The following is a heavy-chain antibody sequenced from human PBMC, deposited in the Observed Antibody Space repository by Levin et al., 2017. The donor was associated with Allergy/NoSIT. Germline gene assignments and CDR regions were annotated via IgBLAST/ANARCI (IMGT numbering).Heavy chain of an antibody. CDR2: ISYDGSNK. V-gene: IGHV3-30-3*01. J-gene: IGHJ4*02. CDR3: ARDDRPGIPFDY. Sequence: GGSLRLSCAASGFTFSSYAMHWVRQAPGKGLEWVAVISYDGSNKYYADSVKGRFTISRDNSKNTLYLQMNSLRAEDTAVYYCARDDRPGIPFDYWGQGTLVTVSS. CDR1: GFTFSSYA. D-gene: IGHD3-10*01.